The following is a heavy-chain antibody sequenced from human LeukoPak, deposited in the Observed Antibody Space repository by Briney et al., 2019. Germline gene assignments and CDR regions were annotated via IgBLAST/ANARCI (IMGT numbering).Heavy chain of an antibody. D-gene: IGHD1-26*01. V-gene: IGHV4-59*08. J-gene: IGHJ4*02. CDR3: ARYMGATVSFDY. CDR1: GGSISSYY. Sequence: SETLSLTCTVSGGSISSYYWGWIRQPPGKGLEWIGTIYHSGSTYYNPSLKSRVTISVDTSKNQFSLKLSSVTAADTAVYYCARYMGATVSFDYWGQGTLVTVSS. CDR2: IYHSGST.